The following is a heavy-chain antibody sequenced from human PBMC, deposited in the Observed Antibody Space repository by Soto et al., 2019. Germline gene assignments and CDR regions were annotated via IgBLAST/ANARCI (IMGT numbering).Heavy chain of an antibody. CDR3: AGGQSGAANF. CDR1: GDSMSSYY. D-gene: IGHD2-15*01. Sequence: SETLSLTCSVSGDSMSSYYWSWIRQSAEKGLEWIGRISATGTTSYIPSLKSRITLSVDTSKNQFSLNLKFVTAADTAVYFCAGGQSGAANFWGQGTLVTVSS. CDR2: ISATGTT. V-gene: IGHV4-4*07. J-gene: IGHJ4*03.